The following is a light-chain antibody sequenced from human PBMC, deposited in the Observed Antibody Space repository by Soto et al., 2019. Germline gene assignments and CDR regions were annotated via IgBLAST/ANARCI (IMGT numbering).Light chain of an antibody. J-gene: IGLJ2*01. CDR1: SSNIGSNY. Sequence: QSVLTQPPSASGTPGQRVTISCSGSSSNIGSNYVYWYQQLPGPAPKLLIYRNNQRPSGVPDRFSGSKSGTSASLAISGLRSEDEADYYCAAWDDSLSARAVFGGGTKLTVL. CDR2: RNN. V-gene: IGLV1-47*01. CDR3: AAWDDSLSARAV.